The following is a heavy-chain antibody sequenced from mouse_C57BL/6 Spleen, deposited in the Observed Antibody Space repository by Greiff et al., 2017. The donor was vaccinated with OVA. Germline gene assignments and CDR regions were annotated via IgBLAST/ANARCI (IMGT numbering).Heavy chain of an antibody. CDR1: GYTFTSYW. V-gene: IGHV1-50*01. CDR2: IDPSDSYT. D-gene: IGHD1-1*01. CDR3: ARSDYYGSTSAWFAY. J-gene: IGHJ3*01. Sequence: QVQLKQPGAELVKPGASVKLSCKASGYTFTSYWMQWVKQRPGQGLEWIGKIDPSDSYTNYNQKFKGKATLTVDTSSSTAYMQLSSLTSEDAAVYYYARSDYYGSTSAWFAYWGQGTMVTVSA.